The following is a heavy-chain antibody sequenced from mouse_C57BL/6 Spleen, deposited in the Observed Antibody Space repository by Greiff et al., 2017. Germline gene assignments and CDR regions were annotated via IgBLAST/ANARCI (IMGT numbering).Heavy chain of an antibody. Sequence: EVQLVESGGGLVQPGGSLSLSCAASGFTFTDYYMSWVRQPPGKALEWLGFIRNKANGYTTEYSASVKGRFTISRDNSQSILYLQMNALKAEDSATYYCARDYYAMDYWGQGTSVTVSS. CDR3: ARDYYAMDY. V-gene: IGHV7-3*01. CDR1: GFTFTDYY. CDR2: IRNKANGYTT. J-gene: IGHJ4*01.